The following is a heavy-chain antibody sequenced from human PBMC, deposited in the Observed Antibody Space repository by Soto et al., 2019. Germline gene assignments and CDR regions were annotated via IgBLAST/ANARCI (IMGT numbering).Heavy chain of an antibody. CDR1: SGSISSSNW. CDR3: ARSKDCSVGSCFHKWFDP. CDR2: IYHSGST. J-gene: IGHJ5*02. D-gene: IGHD2-15*01. Sequence: QVQLQESGPGLVQPSGTLSLTCAVSSGSISSSNWWSWVRQPPGKGLEWIGEIYHSGSTTYNPSLKSRVTISVTKSKHQFSLKLSSVTAADTAVYYCARSKDCSVGSCFHKWFDPWGQGTLVTVSS. V-gene: IGHV4-4*02.